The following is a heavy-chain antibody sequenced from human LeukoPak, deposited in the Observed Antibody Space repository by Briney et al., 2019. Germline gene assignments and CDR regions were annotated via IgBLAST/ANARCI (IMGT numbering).Heavy chain of an antibody. CDR1: GFTFSSYW. CDR3: ARGLRRNLTGTRRAFDI. J-gene: IGHJ3*02. V-gene: IGHV3-7*01. D-gene: IGHD3-9*01. CDR2: IKQDGSEK. Sequence: GGSLRLSCAASGFTFSSYWMSWVRQAPGKGLEWVANIKQDGSEKYYVDSVKGRFTISRDNAKNSLYLQMNSLRAEDTAVYYCARGLRRNLTGTRRAFDIWGQGTMVTVSS.